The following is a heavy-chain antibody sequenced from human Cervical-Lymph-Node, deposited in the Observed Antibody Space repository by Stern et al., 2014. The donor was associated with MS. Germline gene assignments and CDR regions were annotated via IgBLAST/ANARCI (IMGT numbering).Heavy chain of an antibody. V-gene: IGHV3-21*01. J-gene: IGHJ4*02. CDR2: ISGSSSYN. CDR3: AREGSGSYQGYYFDY. D-gene: IGHD1-26*01. Sequence: VQLVQSGGGLVQPGGSLRLSCAASGFSFSSYSMNWVRQAPGKGLEWVSSISGSSSYNFYADSVKGRFTISRDNAKNSLYLQMNSLRAEDTAVYSCAREGSGSYQGYYFDYWGQGTLVTVSS. CDR1: GFSFSSYS.